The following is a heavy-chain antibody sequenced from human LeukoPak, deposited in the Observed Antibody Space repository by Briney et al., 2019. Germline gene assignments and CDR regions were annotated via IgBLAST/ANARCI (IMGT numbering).Heavy chain of an antibody. CDR3: ARENSGSYYPDYYYSMDV. D-gene: IGHD1-26*01. CDR1: SGSFSGYY. CDR2: INHSGST. Sequence: SETLSLTCAVYSGSFSGYYWSWIRQPPGKGLEWIGEINHSGSTNYNPSLKSRVTISVDTSKNQFSLKLSSVTAADTAVYYCARENSGSYYPDYYYSMDVWGKGTTVTVSS. V-gene: IGHV4-34*01. J-gene: IGHJ6*03.